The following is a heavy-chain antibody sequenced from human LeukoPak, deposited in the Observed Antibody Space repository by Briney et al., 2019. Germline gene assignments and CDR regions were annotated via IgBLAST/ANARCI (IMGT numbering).Heavy chain of an antibody. CDR3: AKEGDCSSTSCYGMGV. D-gene: IGHD2-2*01. V-gene: IGHV3-30*18. CDR2: ISYDGSNK. Sequence: PGGSLRLSCAASGFTFSSYGMHWVRQAPGKGLEWVAVISYDGSNKYYADSVKGRFTISRDNSKNTLYLQMNSLRAEDTAVYYCAKEGDCSSTSCYGMGVWGQGTTVTVSS. J-gene: IGHJ6*02. CDR1: GFTFSSYG.